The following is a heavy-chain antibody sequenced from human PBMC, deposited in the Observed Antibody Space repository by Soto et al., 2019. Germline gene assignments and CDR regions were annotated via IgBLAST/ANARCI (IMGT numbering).Heavy chain of an antibody. CDR2: VWYDGSNK. J-gene: IGHJ4*02. Sequence: QVQLVESGGGVVQPGRSLRLSCAASGFTFSSYGMHWVRQAPGKGLAWVAVVWYDGSNKYYADSVKGRFTISRDNSKNTLYHKMNSLRGEYTAVYYGARDGYCSGGSCYSVPVFDYWGQGTLVPVSS. CDR1: GFTFSSYG. D-gene: IGHD2-15*01. V-gene: IGHV3-33*01. CDR3: ARDGYCSGGSCYSVPVFDY.